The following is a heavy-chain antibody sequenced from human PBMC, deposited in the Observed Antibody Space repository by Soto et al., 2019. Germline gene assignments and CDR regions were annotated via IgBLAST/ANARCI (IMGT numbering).Heavy chain of an antibody. V-gene: IGHV3-23*01. CDR2: ISGSGGST. J-gene: IGHJ5*02. Sequence: GESLRLSCAASGFTVSSYAMSWVRQAPGKGLEWVSAISGSGGSTYYADSVKGRFTISRDNSKNTLYLQMNSLRAEDTAVYYCAPYPGSVDRTNNWFDPWGQGT. CDR1: GFTVSSYA. CDR3: APYPGSVDRTNNWFDP. D-gene: IGHD3-10*01.